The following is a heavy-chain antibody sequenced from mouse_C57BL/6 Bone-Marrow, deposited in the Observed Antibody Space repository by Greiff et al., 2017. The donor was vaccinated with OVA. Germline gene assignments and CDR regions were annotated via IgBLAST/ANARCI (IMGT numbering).Heavy chain of an antibody. J-gene: IGHJ2*01. V-gene: IGHV14-4*01. CDR3: TTYRY. Sequence: EVQLQQSGAELVRPGASVQLSCTASGFNIKDDYMHWVKERPEQGLEWIGWIDPENGDTEYASKFQGKATITADTSSKTVYLQLSSLTSEDTAVYYCTTYRYWGQGTTLTVSS. CDR1: GFNIKDDY. CDR2: IDPENGDT.